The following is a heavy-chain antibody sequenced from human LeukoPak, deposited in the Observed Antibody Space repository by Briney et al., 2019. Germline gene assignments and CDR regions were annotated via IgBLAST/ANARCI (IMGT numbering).Heavy chain of an antibody. CDR2: ILYDGSYK. J-gene: IGHJ4*02. V-gene: IGHV3-30*18. CDR1: GFTFSSYG. CDR3: AKDRHGSGNQFVDY. D-gene: IGHD3-10*01. Sequence: PGGSLRLSCAASGFTFSSYGMHWVRQAPGKGLEWVAVILYDGSYKYYADSVKGRFTISRDNSKNTLYLQMNSLRAEDTAVYYCAKDRHGSGNQFVDYWGQGTLVTVSS.